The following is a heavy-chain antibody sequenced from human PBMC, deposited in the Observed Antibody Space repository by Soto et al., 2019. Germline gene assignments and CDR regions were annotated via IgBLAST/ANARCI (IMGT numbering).Heavy chain of an antibody. CDR3: ARTYWSGWGRRLFDS. CDR2: IYYSGHT. D-gene: IGHD3-3*01. CDR1: GGLLPRGCYF. Sequence: PPETLCHRLSGSGGLLPRGCYFWCWVRQPPGKGLEWIGYIYYSGHTYYNPSLKSRLTISVGTSKNHFSLRLSSVTAADTAVYYCARTYWSGWGRRLFDSCGQGALVT. J-gene: IGHJ4*02. V-gene: IGHV4-30-4*01.